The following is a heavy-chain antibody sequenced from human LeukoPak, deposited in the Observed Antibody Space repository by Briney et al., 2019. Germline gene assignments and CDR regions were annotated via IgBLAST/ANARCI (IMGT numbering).Heavy chain of an antibody. V-gene: IGHV3-7*01. CDR2: IKPDASEK. D-gene: IGHD1-1*01. J-gene: IGHJ4*02. CDR3: ARGGTWDLDY. CDR1: GFTFSTYW. Sequence: PGGSLRLSCAASGFTFSTYWMTWVRQALGKGLECVANIKPDASEKYYVDSVEGRFTISRDNAKNSLYLQMNSLRAEDTALYYCARGGTWDLDYWGQGTLVTVSS.